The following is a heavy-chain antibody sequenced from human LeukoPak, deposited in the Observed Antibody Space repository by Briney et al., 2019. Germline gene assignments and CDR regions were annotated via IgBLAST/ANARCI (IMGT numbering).Heavy chain of an antibody. J-gene: IGHJ4*02. D-gene: IGHD1-14*01. CDR3: EPETNGGHYDY. CDR1: GLTFSTSG. V-gene: IGHV3-21*06. CDR2: IGPTGSDR. Sequence: PGGSLRLSCTASGLTFSTSGFNWVRQAPGKGLEWVASIGPTGSDRYHADSIKGRFTISRDNANNFLYLQMNSLRPKDADVDYCEPETNGGHYDYWGQGTLLTASS.